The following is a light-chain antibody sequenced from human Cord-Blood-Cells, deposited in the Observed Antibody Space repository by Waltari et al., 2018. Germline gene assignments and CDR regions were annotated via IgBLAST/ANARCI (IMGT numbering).Light chain of an antibody. CDR1: QDISNY. V-gene: IGKV1-33*01. Sequence: DIQMTQSPSSLSASVGDRVTITCQASQDISNYLNWYQQKPGKAPKLLIYGASNLETGVPSRFSGSGSGTDFTFTISSLQPEDIATYYCQQYDNLITFGPGTKVDIK. J-gene: IGKJ3*01. CDR3: QQYDNLIT. CDR2: GAS.